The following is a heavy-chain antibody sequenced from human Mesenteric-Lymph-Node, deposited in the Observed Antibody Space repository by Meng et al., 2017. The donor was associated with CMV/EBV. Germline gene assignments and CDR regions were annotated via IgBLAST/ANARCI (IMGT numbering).Heavy chain of an antibody. V-gene: IGHV4-30-4*08. J-gene: IGHJ4*02. D-gene: IGHD3-22*01. CDR3: ARVPGVSGYYDSSGYYSHFDY. CDR1: GGSISSGDYY. CDR2: IYYSGST. Sequence: SETLSLTCTVSGGSISSGDYYWSWIRQPPGKGLEWIGYIYYSGSTYYNPSLKSRVTISVDTSKNQFSLKLSSVTAADTAVYYCARVPGVSGYYDSSGYYSHFDYWGQGTLVTVSS.